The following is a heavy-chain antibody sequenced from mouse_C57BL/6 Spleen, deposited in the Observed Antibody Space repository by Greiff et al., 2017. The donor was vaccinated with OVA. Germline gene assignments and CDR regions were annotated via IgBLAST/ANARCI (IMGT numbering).Heavy chain of an antibody. CDR1: GFTFSDYG. Sequence: EVTLVESGGGLVKPGGSLKLSCAASGFTFSDYGMHWVRQAPEKGLEWVAYISSGSSTTNYADTVKGRFTFSRDKAKNTLYLQMTSLRSEDAAVYYCARPDGDWYFDVWGTGTTVTVSS. V-gene: IGHV5-17*01. D-gene: IGHD1-1*02. J-gene: IGHJ1*03. CDR2: ISSGSSTT. CDR3: ARPDGDWYFDV.